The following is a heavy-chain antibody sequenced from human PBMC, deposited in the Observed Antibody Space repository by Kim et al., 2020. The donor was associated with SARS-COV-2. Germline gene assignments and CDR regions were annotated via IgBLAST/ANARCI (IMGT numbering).Heavy chain of an antibody. CDR2: ISGSGGST. CDR3: AKVNQIYYPGIAAANVPFDY. CDR1: GFTFSSYA. Sequence: GGSLRLSCAASGFTFSSYAMSWVRQAPGKGLEWVSAISGSGGSTYYADSVKGRFTISRDNSKNTRYLQMNSLRAEDTAVYYCAKVNQIYYPGIAAANVPFDYWGQGTLVTVSS. J-gene: IGHJ4*02. D-gene: IGHD6-13*01. V-gene: IGHV3-23*01.